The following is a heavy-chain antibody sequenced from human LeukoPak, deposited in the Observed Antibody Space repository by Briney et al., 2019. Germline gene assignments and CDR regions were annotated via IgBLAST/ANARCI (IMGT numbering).Heavy chain of an antibody. J-gene: IGHJ4*01. CDR3: ASRITIFGVVIED. Sequence: SETLSLTRAVYGGSFSGYYWSWIRQPPGKGLEWIGEINHSGSTNYNPSLKSRVTISVDTSKNQFSLKLSSVTAADTAVYYCASRITIFGVVIEDWGQGTLVTVSS. CDR2: INHSGST. D-gene: IGHD3-3*01. CDR1: GGSFSGYY. V-gene: IGHV4-34*01.